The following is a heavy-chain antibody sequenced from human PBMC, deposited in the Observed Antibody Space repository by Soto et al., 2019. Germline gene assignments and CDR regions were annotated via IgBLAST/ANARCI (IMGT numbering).Heavy chain of an antibody. J-gene: IGHJ5*02. Sequence: SETLSLTCSASGGTISGYYWTWIRQPAGKGLEWIGRIYSSGNTKYNPSLQSRVTMSLDTSNNQFSLRLTSVTAADAAVYYCARGHRFSDWFDPWGQGTWVTV. CDR2: IYSSGNT. CDR3: ARGHRFSDWFDP. V-gene: IGHV4-4*07. CDR1: GGTISGYY. D-gene: IGHD3-3*01.